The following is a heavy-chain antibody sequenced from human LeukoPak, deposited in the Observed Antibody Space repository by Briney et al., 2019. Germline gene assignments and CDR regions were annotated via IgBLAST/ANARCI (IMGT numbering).Heavy chain of an antibody. CDR2: INPKSGGT. D-gene: IGHD1-26*01. CDR3: ARSGGSYLYNWFDP. V-gene: IGHV1-2*02. Sequence: ASVKVSCKASGYTFTGYYMHWVRQAPGQGLEWMGWINPKSGGTNYAQKFQGRVTMTRDTSIHTAYMELRSLRSDDTAVYYCARSGGSYLYNWFDPWGQGTLVTVSS. CDR1: GYTFTGYY. J-gene: IGHJ5*02.